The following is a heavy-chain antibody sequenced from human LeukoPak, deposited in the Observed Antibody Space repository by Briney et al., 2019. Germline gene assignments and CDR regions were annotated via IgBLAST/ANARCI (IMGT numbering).Heavy chain of an antibody. CDR2: IYSGGST. Sequence: GGSLRLSCAASGFTVSSNYMSWVRQAPGKGLEWVSVIYSGGSTYYADSVKGRFTISRDNSKNTLYLQMNSLRAEDTAVYYCARFCSSTSCYTGDYWGQGTLVTVSS. J-gene: IGHJ4*02. CDR1: GFTVSSNY. CDR3: ARFCSSTSCYTGDY. D-gene: IGHD2-2*02. V-gene: IGHV3-66*01.